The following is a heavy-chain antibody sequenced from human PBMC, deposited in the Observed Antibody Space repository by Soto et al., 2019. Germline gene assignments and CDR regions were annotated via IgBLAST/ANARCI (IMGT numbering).Heavy chain of an antibody. CDR3: ARSPYSAVRAFDI. J-gene: IGHJ3*02. V-gene: IGHV6-1*01. CDR1: GDSVSSNTVA. Sequence: SQTLSLTCAISGDSVSSNTVAWNWIRQSPSRGLEWLGRTYYRSKWYDDYAESVKSRITINPDTSKNKFSLHLNSVTPEDSAVYYCARSPYSAVRAFDIWGQGTMVTVSS. D-gene: IGHD4-4*01. CDR2: TYYRSKWYD.